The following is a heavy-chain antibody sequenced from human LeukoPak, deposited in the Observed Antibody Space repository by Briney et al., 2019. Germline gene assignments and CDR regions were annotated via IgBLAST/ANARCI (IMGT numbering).Heavy chain of an antibody. Sequence: GGSLRLSCAASGFTFSSYGMHWVRQAPGKGLEWVAVIWYDGSNKYYADSVKGRFTISRDNSKNTLYLQMNSLRAEDTAVYYCARGRGGVAALDYWGQGILVTVSS. V-gene: IGHV3-33*01. D-gene: IGHD6-6*01. CDR3: ARGRGGVAALDY. CDR1: GFTFSSYG. CDR2: IWYDGSNK. J-gene: IGHJ4*02.